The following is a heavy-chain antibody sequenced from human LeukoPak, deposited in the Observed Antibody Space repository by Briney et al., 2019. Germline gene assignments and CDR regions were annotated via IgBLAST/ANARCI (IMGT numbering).Heavy chain of an antibody. CDR1: GGSISSGGYY. CDR2: IYYSGST. Sequence: PSETLSLTCTVSGGSISSGGYYWSWIRQHPGKGLEWIGYIYYSGSTYYNPSLKSRVTISVDTSKNQFSLKLSSVTAADTAVYYCARVWSKWPAMSKATAYYYYMDVWGKGTTVTVSS. V-gene: IGHV4-31*03. J-gene: IGHJ6*03. CDR3: ARVWSKWPAMSKATAYYYYMDV. D-gene: IGHD3-3*01.